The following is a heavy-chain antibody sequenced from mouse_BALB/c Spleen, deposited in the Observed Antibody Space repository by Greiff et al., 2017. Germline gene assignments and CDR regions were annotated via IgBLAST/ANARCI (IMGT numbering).Heavy chain of an antibody. D-gene: IGHD2-14*01. Sequence: EVQVVESGPGLVKPSQSLSLTCSVTGYSITSGYYWNWIRQFPGNKLEWMGYISYDGSNNYNPSLKNRISITRDTSKNQFFLKLNSVTTEDTATYYCARRDYYRYEWYFDVWGAGTTVTVSS. CDR3: ARRDYYRYEWYFDV. J-gene: IGHJ1*01. V-gene: IGHV3-6*02. CDR2: ISYDGSN. CDR1: GYSITSGYY.